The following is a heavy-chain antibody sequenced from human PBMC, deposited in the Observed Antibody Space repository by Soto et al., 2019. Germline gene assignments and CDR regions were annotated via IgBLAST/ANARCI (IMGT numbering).Heavy chain of an antibody. V-gene: IGHV3-11*06. Sequence: QVQLVESGGGLVKPGGSLRLSCAASGFTFSDYYMSWIRQAPGKGLEWVSYISSSSSYTNYADSVKGRFTISRDNAKNSLYLQMNSLRAEDTAVYYCARDRDSSSYSWFDPWGQGTLVTVSS. CDR1: GFTFSDYY. CDR2: ISSSSSYT. J-gene: IGHJ5*02. D-gene: IGHD3-22*01. CDR3: ARDRDSSSYSWFDP.